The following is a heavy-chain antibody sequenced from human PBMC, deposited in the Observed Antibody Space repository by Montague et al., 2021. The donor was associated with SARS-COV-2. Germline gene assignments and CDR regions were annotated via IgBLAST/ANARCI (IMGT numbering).Heavy chain of an antibody. V-gene: IGHV4-39*01. D-gene: IGHD6-19*01. CDR2: IYYSGTT. J-gene: IGHJ4*02. CDR3: ATIAETGTEGGTDY. Sequence: SETLSLTCTVSGGSISSTTYYWGWIRQPPGKGPEWIGSIYYSGTTYYNPSLKGRVTMSIDTSKNQFSLKLRSVTAAETAVFYCATIAETGTEGGTDYWGQGALVIVSS. CDR1: GGSISSTTYY.